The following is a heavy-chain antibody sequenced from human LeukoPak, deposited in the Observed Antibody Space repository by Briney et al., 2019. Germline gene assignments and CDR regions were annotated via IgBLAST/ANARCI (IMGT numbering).Heavy chain of an antibody. CDR2: IHHSGST. J-gene: IGHJ4*02. Sequence: SETLSLTCAVFGGSFSGYYWTWIRQPPGRGLEWIGEIHHSGSTNYNPSLKSRVTISVDTSKNQFSLKMSSVTAADTAVYYCARGGTRFHILASDWGQGILVSVSS. CDR1: GGSFSGYY. V-gene: IGHV4-34*01. D-gene: IGHD3-9*01. CDR3: ARGGTRFHILASD.